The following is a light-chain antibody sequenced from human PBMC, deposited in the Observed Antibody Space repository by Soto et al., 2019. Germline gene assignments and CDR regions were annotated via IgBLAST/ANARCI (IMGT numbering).Light chain of an antibody. CDR3: QQTYRTPLT. CDR1: QYIGRY. V-gene: IGKV1-39*01. CDR2: AAS. Sequence: NHVTQSPASLCASKGDRATRTCRAGQYIGRYLNWYQQKPGKAPKLLIYAASSLHSGVPSRFSGSGSGTDFTLTISSLQPEDFATYSCQQTYRTPLTFGGGTKVDIK. J-gene: IGKJ4*01.